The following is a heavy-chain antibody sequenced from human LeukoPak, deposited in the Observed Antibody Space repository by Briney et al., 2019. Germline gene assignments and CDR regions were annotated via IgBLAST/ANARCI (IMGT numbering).Heavy chain of an antibody. Sequence: GASLRLSCEASGFTFSNYAMSWVRQAPGKGLEWVSAVSGRDDSTYYADSVKGRFTISRDNSKNTLYLQMNSLRAEDTAVYYCAKWGDYDILTGYYDSDYWGQGTLVTVSS. CDR2: VSGRDDST. D-gene: IGHD3-9*01. CDR3: AKWGDYDILTGYYDSDY. J-gene: IGHJ4*02. CDR1: GFTFSNYA. V-gene: IGHV3-23*01.